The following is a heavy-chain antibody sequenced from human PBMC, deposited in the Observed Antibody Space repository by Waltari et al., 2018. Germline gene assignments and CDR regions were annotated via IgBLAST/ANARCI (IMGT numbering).Heavy chain of an antibody. CDR1: GSTFTSYY. J-gene: IGHJ6*02. CDR3: ARARQQLAYYYYGMDV. CDR2: INPSGGST. V-gene: IGHV1-46*01. Sequence: QVQLVQSGAEVKKPGASVKVSCKASGSTFTSYYLHWVRQATGQGLEWMGIINPSGGSTSYAQKFQGRVTMTRDTSTSTVYMELSSLRSEDTAVYYCARARQQLAYYYYGMDVWGQGTTVTVSS. D-gene: IGHD6-13*01.